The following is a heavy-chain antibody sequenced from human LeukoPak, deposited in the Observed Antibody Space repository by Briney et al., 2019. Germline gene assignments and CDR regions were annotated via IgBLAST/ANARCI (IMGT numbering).Heavy chain of an antibody. CDR1: GFTFGDYA. CDR2: IRSKAFGETA. D-gene: IGHD7-27*01. Sequence: GGPLRLSCTVSGFTFGDYAINWVRQAPGKGLEWVGFIRSKAFGETAEYAASVKGRFTISRDDSKSIAYLQMNSLKTEDTAVYYCTRDRGSSTLGDYWGQGTLVTVSS. CDR3: TRDRGSSTLGDY. V-gene: IGHV3-49*04. J-gene: IGHJ4*02.